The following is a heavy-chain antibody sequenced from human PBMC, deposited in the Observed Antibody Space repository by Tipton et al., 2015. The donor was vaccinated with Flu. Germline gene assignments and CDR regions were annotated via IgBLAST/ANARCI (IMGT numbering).Heavy chain of an antibody. D-gene: IGHD3-16*01. CDR1: GGPITSSSYY. CDR2: IYYTGYR. CDR3: AKVKFGWVES. J-gene: IGHJ5*01. V-gene: IGHV4-39*07. Sequence: LVQSSETLSLTCSVSGGPITSSSYYWGWIRQPPGRPLEWVGSIYYTGYRYDNPSLKSRLAMSIDTSQSQFSLRLSSMTAADTAVYYCAKVKFGWVESWAQGTLVTVSS.